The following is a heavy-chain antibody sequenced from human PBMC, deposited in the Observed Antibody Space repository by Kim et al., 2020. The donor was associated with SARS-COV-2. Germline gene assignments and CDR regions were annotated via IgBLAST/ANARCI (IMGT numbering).Heavy chain of an antibody. J-gene: IGHJ4*02. D-gene: IGHD5-18*01. V-gene: IGHV4-39*01. CDR1: GGSISSSSYY. CDR2: IYYSGST. CDR3: ARRLRIQLIDY. Sequence: SETLSLTCTVSGGSISSSSYYWGWIRQPPGKGLEWIGSIYYSGSTYYNPSLKSRVTISVDTSKNQFSLKLSSVTAADTAVYYCARRLRIQLIDYWGQGPLVTVSS.